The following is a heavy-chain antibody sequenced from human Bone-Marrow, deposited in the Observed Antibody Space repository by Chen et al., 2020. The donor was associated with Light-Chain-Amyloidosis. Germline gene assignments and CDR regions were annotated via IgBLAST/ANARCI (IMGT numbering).Heavy chain of an antibody. J-gene: IGHJ4*02. CDR3: ARTTLRYLDY. Sequence: EALLVESGGEVVQPGGSLRLSCTASGFSFSTYWMHWVRQSPGKGLVSVSRTNSAGTSTTYADSVKGRFTVSRDNTKNTMYLEMNSLRVEDTAVYYCARTTLRYLDYWGQGTLVTVSS. D-gene: IGHD3-9*01. CDR1: GFSFSTYW. CDR2: TNSAGTST. V-gene: IGHV3-74*01.